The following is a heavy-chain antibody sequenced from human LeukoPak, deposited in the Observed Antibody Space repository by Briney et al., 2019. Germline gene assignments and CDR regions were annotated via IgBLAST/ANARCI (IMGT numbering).Heavy chain of an antibody. Sequence: SETLSLTCTVSGGSISSYYWSWIRQPPGKGLDWIGYIYYSGSTNYNPSLKSRVTISVDTSKNQFSLKLSSVTAADTAVYYCARLYSYGFSAVDYWGQGTLVTVSS. CDR1: GGSISSYY. J-gene: IGHJ4*02. D-gene: IGHD5-18*01. CDR2: IYYSGST. V-gene: IGHV4-59*08. CDR3: ARLYSYGFSAVDY.